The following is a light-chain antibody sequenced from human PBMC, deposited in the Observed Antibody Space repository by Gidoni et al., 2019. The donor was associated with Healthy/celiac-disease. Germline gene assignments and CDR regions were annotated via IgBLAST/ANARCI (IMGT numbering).Light chain of an antibody. CDR2: RNN. Sequence: SASGTPGQRVTISCSGSSSNIGSNYVYWYQQLPGTAPKLLIYRNNQRPSGVPDRFSGSKSGTSASLAISGLRSEDEADYYCAAWDDSLSGVFGGGTKLTVL. CDR1: SSNIGSNY. J-gene: IGLJ3*02. V-gene: IGLV1-47*01. CDR3: AAWDDSLSGV.